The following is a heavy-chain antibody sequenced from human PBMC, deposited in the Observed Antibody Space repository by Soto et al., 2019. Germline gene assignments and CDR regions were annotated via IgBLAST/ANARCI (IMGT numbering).Heavy chain of an antibody. CDR3: ATHSGYYYDGMDV. J-gene: IGHJ6*02. CDR1: AFTFSGSS. D-gene: IGHD3-22*01. V-gene: IGHV1-58*01. CDR2: IALGSGNT. Sequence: AASVKVSCKASAFTFSGSSVQWVRQARGQTLEWMGWIALGSGNTNYAPKFLGRLTLTRDMSTSTAYMELNSLRSEDTAVYYCATHSGYYYDGMDVWGQGTTVTVSS.